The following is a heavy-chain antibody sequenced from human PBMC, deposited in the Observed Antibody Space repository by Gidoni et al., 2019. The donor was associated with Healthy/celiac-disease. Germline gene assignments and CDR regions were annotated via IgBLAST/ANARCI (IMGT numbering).Heavy chain of an antibody. CDR2: IYYSGST. Sequence: QVQLQESGPGLVKPSETLSLTCTVSGGSVSSGSYYWSWIRQPPGKGLEWIGYIYYSGSTNYNPSLKSRVTISVDTSKNQFSLKLSSVTAADTAVYYCAREHYYDSSGYFDYWGQGTLVTVSS. CDR3: AREHYYDSSGYFDY. CDR1: GGSVSSGSYY. J-gene: IGHJ4*02. V-gene: IGHV4-61*01. D-gene: IGHD3-22*01.